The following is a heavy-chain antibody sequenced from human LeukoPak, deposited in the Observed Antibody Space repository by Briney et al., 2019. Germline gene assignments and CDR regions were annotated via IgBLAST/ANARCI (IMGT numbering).Heavy chain of an antibody. CDR2: ISGDGGST. CDR1: GFTFDDYA. Sequence: GGSLRLSCAASGFTFDDYAMHWVRQAPGKGLEWVSLISGDGGSTYYADSVKGRFTISRDNSKNYLYLQMNSLRTEDTALYYCAKDTSGDYCGNQWGQGTLVTVSS. CDR3: AKDTSGDYCGNQ. J-gene: IGHJ4*02. D-gene: IGHD4-23*01. V-gene: IGHV3-43*02.